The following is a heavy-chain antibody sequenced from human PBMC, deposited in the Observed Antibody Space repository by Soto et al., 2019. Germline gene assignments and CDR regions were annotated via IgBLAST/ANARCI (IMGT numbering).Heavy chain of an antibody. V-gene: IGHV4-59*01. Sequence: SETLSVTWTVLGGSISSYYWSWIRQPPGKGLEWIGYIYYSGSTNYNPSLKSRVTISVDTSKNQFSLKLSSVTAADTAVYYCASQRPRDFWSGYHYFDYWGQGTLVTVSS. J-gene: IGHJ4*02. CDR2: IYYSGST. CDR3: ASQRPRDFWSGYHYFDY. D-gene: IGHD3-3*01. CDR1: GGSISSYY.